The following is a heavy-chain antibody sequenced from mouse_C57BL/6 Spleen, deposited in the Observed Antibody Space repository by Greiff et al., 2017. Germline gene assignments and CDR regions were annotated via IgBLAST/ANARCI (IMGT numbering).Heavy chain of an antibody. D-gene: IGHD2-5*01. Sequence: DVMLVESGEGLVKPAGSLKLSCAASGFTFSSYAVSWVRQTPEKRLEWVAYICSGGDYIYYAATVTGRFTISRDNARNTLYLQISSLKSEDTAMYYCTREGTNYSNYGAMDYWGQGTSVTVSS. V-gene: IGHV5-9-1*02. CDR2: ICSGGDYI. CDR3: TREGTNYSNYGAMDY. CDR1: GFTFSSYA. J-gene: IGHJ4*01.